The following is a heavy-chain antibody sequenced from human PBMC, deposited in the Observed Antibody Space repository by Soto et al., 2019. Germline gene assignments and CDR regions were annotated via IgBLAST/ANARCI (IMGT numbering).Heavy chain of an antibody. J-gene: IGHJ1*01. V-gene: IGHV3-30*18. CDR2: ISYDGSNK. CDR1: GFTFSSYG. Sequence: GGSLRLSCAASGFTFSSYGMHWVRQAPGKGLEWVAVISYDGSNKYYADSVKGRFTISRDNSKNTLYLQMNSLRAEDTAVYYCAKDTAQSVIYGSFQHWGQGTLVTVSS. D-gene: IGHD2-21*01. CDR3: AKDTAQSVIYGSFQH.